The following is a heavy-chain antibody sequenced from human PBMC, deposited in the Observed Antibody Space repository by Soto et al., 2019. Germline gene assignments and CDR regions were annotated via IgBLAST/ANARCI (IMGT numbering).Heavy chain of an antibody. CDR1: GGSISSGGYY. CDR3: AREGGFMITFGGVSYGMDV. CDR2: IYYSGST. Sequence: QVQLQESGPGLVKPSQTLSLTCTVSGGSISSGGYYWSWIRQHPGKGLEWIGYIYYSGSTYYNPSLKSRVTISVDTSQNQFSLKLSSVTAADTAVYYCAREGGFMITFGGVSYGMDVWGQGTTVTVSS. J-gene: IGHJ6*02. D-gene: IGHD3-16*01. V-gene: IGHV4-31*03.